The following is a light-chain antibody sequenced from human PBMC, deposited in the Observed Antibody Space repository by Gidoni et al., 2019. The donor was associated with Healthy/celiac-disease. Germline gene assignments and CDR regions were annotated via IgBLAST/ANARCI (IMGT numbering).Light chain of an antibody. CDR1: QSVLYSSNNKNY. CDR3: QQYYSTRPT. J-gene: IGKJ1*01. CDR2: WAS. Sequence: IVMTQSPDSLAVSLGERATINCKSSQSVLYSSNNKNYLAWYQQKPGQPPKLLIYWASTRESGVPDRFSGSGSGTDFTLTISSLQAEDVAVYYCQQYYSTRPTFGQGTKVEIK. V-gene: IGKV4-1*01.